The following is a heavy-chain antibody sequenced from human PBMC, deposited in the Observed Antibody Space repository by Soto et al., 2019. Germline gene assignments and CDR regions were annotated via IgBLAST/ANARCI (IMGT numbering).Heavy chain of an antibody. D-gene: IGHD2-21*02. CDR2: IIVGSGQT. Sequence: GASVKVSCKTSGFRFSNSAVQWVRQARGQSLEWIGWIIVGSGQTKSAQNIQERLTITRDISTSTVYMELSSLNSEDTAVYSCAADLYERGDFCHFDYWG. V-gene: IGHV1-58*01. CDR3: AADLYERGDFCHFDY. CDR1: GFRFSNSA. J-gene: IGHJ4*01.